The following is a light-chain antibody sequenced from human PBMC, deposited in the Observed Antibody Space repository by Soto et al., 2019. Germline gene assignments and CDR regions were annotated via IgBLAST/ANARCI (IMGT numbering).Light chain of an antibody. CDR1: QSVSSS. Sequence: EIVLTQSPATLSLSPGERATLSCRASQSVSSSLAWYQQKPGQGPRLLIYAASNRATGIPARFSGSGSGTDFTLTISSLEPEDFAFYYCQQRYDWPLTFGGGTKV. V-gene: IGKV3-11*01. CDR2: AAS. CDR3: QQRYDWPLT. J-gene: IGKJ4*01.